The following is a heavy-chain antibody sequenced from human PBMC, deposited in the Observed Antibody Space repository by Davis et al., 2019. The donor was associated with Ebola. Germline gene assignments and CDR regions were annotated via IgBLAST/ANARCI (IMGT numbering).Heavy chain of an antibody. CDR2: IYHSGST. CDR1: GGSISSYY. J-gene: IGHJ4*02. D-gene: IGHD1-20*01. Sequence: MPSETLSLTCTVSGGSISSYYWSWIRQPPGKGLEWIGYIYHSGSTNYNPSLKSRVTISVETSKNQFSLNLSSVTAADTAVYYCARWAPYNWNDGYYFDYWGQGTLVTVSS. V-gene: IGHV4-59*08. CDR3: ARWAPYNWNDGYYFDY.